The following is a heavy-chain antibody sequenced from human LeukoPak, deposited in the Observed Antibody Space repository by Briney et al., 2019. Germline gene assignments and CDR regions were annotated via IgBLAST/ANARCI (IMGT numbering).Heavy chain of an antibody. CDR1: GYSFTSYW. J-gene: IGHJ6*02. CDR3: ARQDYYGSGSYFSGYYGMDV. Sequence: GESLKISCKGSGYSFTSYWIGWVRRMPGKGLEWMGIIYPGDSDTRYSPSFQGQVTISADKSISTAYLQWSSLKASDTAMYYCARQDYYGSGSYFSGYYGMDVWGQGTTVTVSS. V-gene: IGHV5-51*01. D-gene: IGHD3-10*01. CDR2: IYPGDSDT.